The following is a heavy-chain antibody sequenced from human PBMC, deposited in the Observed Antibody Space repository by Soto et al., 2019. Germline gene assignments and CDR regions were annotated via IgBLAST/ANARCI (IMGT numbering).Heavy chain of an antibody. V-gene: IGHV3-21*01. J-gene: IGHJ3*02. Sequence: EVQLVESGGGLVKPGGSLRLSCAASGFTFSSYSMNWVGQAPGKGLEWVSSISGSGNSIYSADSVKGRFTFSRDNAKNSLYLQMNSLRAEDTAVYYCARDVTLVRDHDAFDIWGQGTIVTVSS. CDR1: GFTFSSYS. D-gene: IGHD1-1*01. CDR2: ISGSGNSI. CDR3: ARDVTLVRDHDAFDI.